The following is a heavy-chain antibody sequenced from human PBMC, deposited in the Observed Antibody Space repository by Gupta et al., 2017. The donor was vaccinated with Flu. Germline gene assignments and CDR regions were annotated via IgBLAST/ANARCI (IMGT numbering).Heavy chain of an antibody. Sequence: QLQLHESGPGLVKASETLSLTCTVPGGSLSTSRHYWGWLRQPPGKGLEWIGSIYYSGPTYYNPSLNSRVTISLDTSKNQFSLELHSVTAADTAVYYCARERSAWPNWFDPWGQGTLVSVSS. J-gene: IGHJ5*02. CDR2: IYYSGPT. CDR1: GGSLSTSRHY. CDR3: ARERSAWPNWFDP. D-gene: IGHD6-19*01. V-gene: IGHV4-39*02.